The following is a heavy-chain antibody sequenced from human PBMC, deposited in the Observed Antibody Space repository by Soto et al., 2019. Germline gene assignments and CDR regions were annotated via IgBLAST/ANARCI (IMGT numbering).Heavy chain of an antibody. CDR2: ISAYNGNT. D-gene: IGHD3-10*01. Sequence: ASVKVSCKASGYTFTSYGISWVRQAPGQGLEWMGWISAYNGNTNYAQKLQGRVTMTTDTSTSTAYMELRSLRSDDTAVYYCARDQELGRYYGSGSYRSWGQGTLVTVSS. CDR1: GYTFTSYG. CDR3: ARDQELGRYYGSGSYRS. V-gene: IGHV1-18*01. J-gene: IGHJ5*02.